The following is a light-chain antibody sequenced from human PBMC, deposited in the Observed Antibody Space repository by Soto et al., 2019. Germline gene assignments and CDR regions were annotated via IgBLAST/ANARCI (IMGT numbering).Light chain of an antibody. V-gene: IGKV3-15*01. CDR3: QQYGRSPPYT. Sequence: EIVMTQSPATLSVSPGERATLSCRASESVSRNLAWYQQKPGQAPRLLIYDASTRATGIPDRFSGGGSGTEFTLTISSLQSEDFAVYYCQQYGRSPPYTFGPGTKVDIK. CDR2: DAS. CDR1: ESVSRN. J-gene: IGKJ3*01.